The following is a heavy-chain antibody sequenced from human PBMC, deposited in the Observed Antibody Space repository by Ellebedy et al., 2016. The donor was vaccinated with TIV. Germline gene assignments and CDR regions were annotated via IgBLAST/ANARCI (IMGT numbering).Heavy chain of an antibody. J-gene: IGHJ3*02. CDR1: GYTFTSYD. CDR3: ARRGRAMGAFDI. V-gene: IGHV1-8*01. Sequence: ASVKVSCKASGYTFTSYDINWVRQATGQGLEWMGWMNPNSGNTGYAQKFQGRVTMTRNTSISTAYMELSSLRSEDTAVYYCARRGRAMGAFDIWGQGTMVTVSS. CDR2: MNPNSGNT.